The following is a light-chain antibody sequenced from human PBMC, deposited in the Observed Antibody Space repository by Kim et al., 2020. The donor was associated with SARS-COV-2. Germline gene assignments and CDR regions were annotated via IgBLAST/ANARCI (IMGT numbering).Light chain of an antibody. CDR3: AAWDDSLNGYV. J-gene: IGLJ1*01. CDR1: SSNIGRNA. V-gene: IGLV1-44*01. Sequence: QSVLTQPPSVSGTPGQRVTISCFGSSSNIGRNAVNWYQQVPGTAPKLLMFSDDRRPSGVPDRFSGSKSGTSASLAISGLQSEDEADYHCAAWDDSLNGYVFGTGTKVTVL. CDR2: SDD.